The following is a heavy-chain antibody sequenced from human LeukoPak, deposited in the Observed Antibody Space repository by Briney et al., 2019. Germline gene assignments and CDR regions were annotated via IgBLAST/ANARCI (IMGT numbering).Heavy chain of an antibody. CDR3: ATESSLSN. CDR2: ISYDGAYQ. J-gene: IGHJ4*02. Sequence: PGGSLRLSCVASGFNFGPYAMDWVRQAPGKGLEWVGDISYDGAYQSYAVSVRGRFTISRDNSKNTLYLQMNSLRPEDAAVYYCATESSLSNWGRGTLVTVSA. V-gene: IGHV3-30*04. CDR1: GFNFGPYA.